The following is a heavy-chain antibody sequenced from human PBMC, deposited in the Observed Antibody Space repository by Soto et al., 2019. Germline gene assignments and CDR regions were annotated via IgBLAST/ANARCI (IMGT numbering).Heavy chain of an antibody. V-gene: IGHV4-59*08. CDR2: IYYSGST. D-gene: IGHD3-10*01. CDR3: ARTYFYGSGRKDYFDY. J-gene: IGHJ4*02. CDR1: GGSISSYY. Sequence: PSETLSLTCTVSGGSISSYYWSWIRQPPGKGLEWIGYIYYSGSTNYNPSLKSRVTISVDTSKNQFSLKLSSVTAADTAVYYCARTYFYGSGRKDYFDYWGQGALVTVSS.